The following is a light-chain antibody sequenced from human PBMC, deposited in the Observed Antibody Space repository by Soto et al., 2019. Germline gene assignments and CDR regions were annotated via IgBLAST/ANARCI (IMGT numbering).Light chain of an antibody. J-gene: IGLJ1*01. CDR1: SSDVGGYDY. Sequence: QSALTQPASVSGSPGQSVTISCTGSSSDVGGYDYVSWYQQHPGTAPKLMLYEVNNRPSGVSNRFSGSKSGNTASLIISGLQTADEADYYCSAYTTTSTLIFGTGTKVTVL. CDR2: EVN. V-gene: IGLV2-14*01. CDR3: SAYTTTSTLI.